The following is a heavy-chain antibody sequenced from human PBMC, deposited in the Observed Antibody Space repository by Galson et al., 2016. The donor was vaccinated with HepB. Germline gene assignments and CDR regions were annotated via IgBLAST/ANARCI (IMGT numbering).Heavy chain of an antibody. CDR3: AGGYYGSGSYYAY. Sequence: SLRLSCAASGFTFSSYAMTWVRQAPGKGLEWVSDISSSGDSTYYADSVKGRFTISRDNSKNTLYLQMNSLRAEDTAVYYCAGGYYGSGSYYAYWGQGTLVTVSS. J-gene: IGHJ4*02. D-gene: IGHD3-10*01. CDR2: ISSSGDST. V-gene: IGHV3-23*01. CDR1: GFTFSSYA.